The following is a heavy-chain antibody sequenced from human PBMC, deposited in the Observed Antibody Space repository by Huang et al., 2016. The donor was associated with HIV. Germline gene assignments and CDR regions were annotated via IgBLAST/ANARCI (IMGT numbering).Heavy chain of an antibody. CDR3: ARDHHDFWRGYRRMYFFDH. J-gene: IGHJ4*02. CDR1: GGSISTHY. Sequence: QVQLQESGPGLVKPSATLSLTCTVSGGSISTHYWSWIRQPPGKGLAWIGSIDYSGSTNYSPSRKSRVTIVLDTSKNQFSLRVNSVTAADTAMYYCARDHHDFWRGYRRMYFFDHWGQGTLVTVSS. CDR2: IDYSGST. V-gene: IGHV4-59*11. D-gene: IGHD3-3*01.